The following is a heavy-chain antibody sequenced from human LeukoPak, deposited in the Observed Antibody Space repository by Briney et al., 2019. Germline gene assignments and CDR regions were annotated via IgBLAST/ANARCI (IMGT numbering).Heavy chain of an antibody. V-gene: IGHV3-7*01. Sequence: GALRLSCAASGFGFSNYWMSWVRQAPGKGLEWVANMNEDGSEKNYVASVKGRFTISRDNAQDSLYLQMNSLRAEDTAVYYCARDRGYSNFDYWGQGTLLTVSS. CDR3: ARDRGYSNFDY. D-gene: IGHD4-11*01. CDR2: MNEDGSEK. J-gene: IGHJ4*02. CDR1: GFGFSNYW.